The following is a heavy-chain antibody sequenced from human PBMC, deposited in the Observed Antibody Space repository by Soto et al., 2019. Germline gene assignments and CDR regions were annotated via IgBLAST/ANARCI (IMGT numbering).Heavy chain of an antibody. Sequence: GESLKISCKGSGYSFAGYWITWVRQKPGKGLEWMGRIDPSDSQTYYSPSFRGHVTISVTKSITTVFLQWSSLRASDTAMYYCARQIYDSDTGPNFQYYFDSWGPGTPVTVSS. CDR2: IDPSDSQT. CDR1: GYSFAGYW. J-gene: IGHJ4*02. CDR3: ARQIYDSDTGPNFQYYFDS. D-gene: IGHD3-22*01. V-gene: IGHV5-10-1*01.